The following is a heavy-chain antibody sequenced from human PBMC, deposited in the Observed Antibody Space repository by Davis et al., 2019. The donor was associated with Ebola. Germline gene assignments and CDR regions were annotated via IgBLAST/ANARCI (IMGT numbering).Heavy chain of an antibody. J-gene: IGHJ6*04. V-gene: IGHV3-7*01. CDR3: AREQMTTLFFYGMDV. D-gene: IGHD5-24*01. Sequence: PGGSLGLSCAASGFTFSSYWMNWVRQAPGKGLEWVANIKEDGSEKYYVDSVKGRITISRGNAKKSLYLQMNSLRAEDTAVYYCAREQMTTLFFYGMDVWGKGTTVTVSS. CDR2: IKEDGSEK. CDR1: GFTFSSYW.